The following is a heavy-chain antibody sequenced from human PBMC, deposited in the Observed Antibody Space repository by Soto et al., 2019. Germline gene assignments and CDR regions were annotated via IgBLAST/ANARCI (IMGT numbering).Heavy chain of an antibody. CDR3: ATAGAPTGVFYWYFDL. J-gene: IGHJ2*01. CDR2: ISWDGGST. V-gene: IGHV3-43*01. CDR1: GFTFDDYT. Sequence: GGSLRLSCAASGFTFDDYTMHWVRQAPGKGLEWVSLISWDGGSTYYADSVKGRFTISRDNSKTSLYLQMNSLRTEDTVLYYCATAGAPTGVFYWYFDLWGRGSLVTVSS. D-gene: IGHD7-27*01.